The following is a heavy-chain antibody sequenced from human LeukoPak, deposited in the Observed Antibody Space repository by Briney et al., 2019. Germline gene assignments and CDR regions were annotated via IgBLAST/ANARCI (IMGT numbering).Heavy chain of an antibody. CDR1: GYTFTDYY. J-gene: IGHJ6*02. D-gene: IGHD3-16*01. CDR2: INPNSGGT. V-gene: IGHV1-2*02. CDR3: ARDDYDYVWGRYGMDV. Sequence: ASVTVSCTSSGYTFTDYYMHWVRQAPGQGLEWMGWINPNSGGTNYAQKFQGRVTMTRDTSISTAYMELSRLRSDDTAVYYCARDDYDYVWGRYGMDVWGQGTTVTVSS.